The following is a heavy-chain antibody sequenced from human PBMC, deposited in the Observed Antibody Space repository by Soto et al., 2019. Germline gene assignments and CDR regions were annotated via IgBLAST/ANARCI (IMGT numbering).Heavy chain of an antibody. J-gene: IGHJ5*02. V-gene: IGHV3-30-3*01. Sequence: QVELVESGGGVVQPGRSLRLSCVASEFTFDSYAMHWVRQAPGKGLEWVAVISYDGSNKDYADSVKGRFTIFRDNSKNTLYLQMNSLGTEDTAVYYCARDQAPTYRIAVDGTWFDPWGQGTRVIVSS. CDR1: EFTFDSYA. CDR3: ARDQAPTYRIAVDGTWFDP. D-gene: IGHD6-19*01. CDR2: ISYDGSNK.